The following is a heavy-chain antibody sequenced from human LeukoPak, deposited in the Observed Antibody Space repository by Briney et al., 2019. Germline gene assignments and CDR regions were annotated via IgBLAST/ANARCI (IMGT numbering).Heavy chain of an antibody. V-gene: IGHV3-74*01. CDR2: INTDGSST. Sequence: GGSLRLSCAASGFTFSSYWMDWVRQAPGKGLVWVSRINTDGSSTSFADSVKGRFTISRDNSKNTLYLQMNSLRAEDTAVYYCAKEEQPYYYYGMDVWGQGATVTVSS. CDR3: AKEEQPYYYYGMDV. J-gene: IGHJ6*02. CDR1: GFTFSSYW. D-gene: IGHD6-13*01.